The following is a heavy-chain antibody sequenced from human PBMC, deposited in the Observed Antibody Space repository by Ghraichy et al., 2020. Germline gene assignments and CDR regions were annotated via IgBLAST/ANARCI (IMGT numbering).Heavy chain of an antibody. J-gene: IGHJ6*02. V-gene: IGHV3-53*04. Sequence: LSLTCEASDFTVGSHYMSWVRQTPGKGLEWVSVISGGGATFYADSVKGRFTISRHNSKNTLYLQLSSLRTDDTAVYYCARDISPPYGLDVWGQGTTFTVSS. CDR1: DFTVGSHY. CDR2: ISGGGAT. CDR3: ARDISPPYGLDV. D-gene: IGHD3-3*02.